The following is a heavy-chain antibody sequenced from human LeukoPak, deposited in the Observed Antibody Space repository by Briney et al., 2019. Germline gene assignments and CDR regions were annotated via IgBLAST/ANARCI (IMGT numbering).Heavy chain of an antibody. D-gene: IGHD3-10*01. CDR1: GFTFSSYA. J-gene: IGHJ4*02. CDR3: AKDLGCFGELSPYYFDY. Sequence: PGGSLRLSCAASGFTFSSYAMSWVRQAPGKGLEWVSAISGSGGSTYYADSVKGRFTISRDYSKHTLYLQMDSLSAEDTAVYYCAKDLGCFGELSPYYFDYWGQGTMVTVSS. V-gene: IGHV3-23*01. CDR2: ISGSGGST.